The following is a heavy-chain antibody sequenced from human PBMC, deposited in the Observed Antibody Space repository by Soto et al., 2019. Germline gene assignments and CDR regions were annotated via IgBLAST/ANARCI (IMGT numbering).Heavy chain of an antibody. D-gene: IGHD3-10*01. CDR1: GFTFGNYG. V-gene: IGHV3-30-3*01. J-gene: IGHJ4*02. CDR2: ISYDGSNK. Sequence: WGSLRLRSAAAGFTFGNYGVRCIRQAPNKRLEWVAVISYDGSNKYYADSVKGRFTISRDNSKNTLYLQMNSLRAEDTAVYYCARDGEGLDYYGSGVKDYWGQRTLVIVSS. CDR3: ARDGEGLDYYGSGVKDY.